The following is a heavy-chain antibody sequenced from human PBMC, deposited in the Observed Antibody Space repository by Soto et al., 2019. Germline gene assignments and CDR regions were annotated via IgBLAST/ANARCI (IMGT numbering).Heavy chain of an antibody. D-gene: IGHD3-9*01. CDR1: GFTFTSSA. Sequence: QMQLVQSGPEVKKPGTSVKVSCKASGFTFTSSAMQWVRQARGQRLEWIGWIVVGSGNTNYAQKFQERVTMTRDMSTNTAYMELSSMSAEDTAVYYCVTGYYTHLDDWGQGTLVTVSS. CDR2: IVVGSGNT. CDR3: VTGYYTHLDD. V-gene: IGHV1-58*02. J-gene: IGHJ4*02.